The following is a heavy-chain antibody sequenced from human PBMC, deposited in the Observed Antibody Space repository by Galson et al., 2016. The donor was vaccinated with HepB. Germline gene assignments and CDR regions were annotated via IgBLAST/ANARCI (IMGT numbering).Heavy chain of an antibody. J-gene: IGHJ6*02. Sequence: SLRLSCAVSGFTLSSYAMHWVRQAPGKGLEWVALISYDGNNKYYADSVKGRFTIFRDNSKNTLYLQMNSLRAEDTAVYYCARALEWLPRSMDFWGQGTTVTVSS. CDR2: ISYDGNNK. CDR3: ARALEWLPRSMDF. D-gene: IGHD3-3*01. CDR1: GFTLSSYA. V-gene: IGHV3-30*04.